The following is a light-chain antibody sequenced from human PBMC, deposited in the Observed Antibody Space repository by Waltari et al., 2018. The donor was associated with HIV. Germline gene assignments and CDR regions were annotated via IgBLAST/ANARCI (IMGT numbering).Light chain of an antibody. CDR1: TSHIGNDY. V-gene: IGLV1-51*01. CDR3: GTWDRSLSAAV. Sequence: QSVLTQPPSVSAAPGQKVTIPCSGSTSHIGNDYVSWYQHVPGAAPRLLIYDNNKRPSGIPDRFSGSRSGTSATLGITGLQTGDEAHYYCGTWDRSLSAAVFGGGTKLTVL. CDR2: DNN. J-gene: IGLJ3*02.